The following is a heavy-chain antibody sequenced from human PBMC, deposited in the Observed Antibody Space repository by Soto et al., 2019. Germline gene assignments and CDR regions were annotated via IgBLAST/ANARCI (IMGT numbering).Heavy chain of an antibody. CDR2: IYYSGST. CDR1: GGSISSYY. CDR3: ARDVPSGNYDFWSGYTGYKNYYYYMDV. D-gene: IGHD3-3*01. J-gene: IGHJ6*03. V-gene: IGHV4-59*01. Sequence: SETLSLTCTVSGGSISSYYWSWIRQPPGKGLEWIGYIYYSGSTNYNPSLKSRVTISVDTSKNQFSLKLSSVTAADTTVYYCARDVPSGNYDFWSGYTGYKNYYYYMDVWGKGTTVTVS.